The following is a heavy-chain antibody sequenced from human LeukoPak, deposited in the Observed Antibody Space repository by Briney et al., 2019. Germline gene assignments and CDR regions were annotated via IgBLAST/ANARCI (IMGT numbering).Heavy chain of an antibody. CDR3: ARDAIVGAFEDCFDP. D-gene: IGHD1-26*01. V-gene: IGHV3-21*01. CDR2: ISSSSSYI. CDR1: GFTFSSYS. Sequence: GGTLRLSCAASGFTFSSYSMNWVRQAPGQGLEWGSSISSSSSYIYYADSVKGRFTISRDNAKNSLYLQMNSTRAEDTAVYYCARDAIVGAFEDCFDPWGEGTLVTVSS. J-gene: IGHJ5*02.